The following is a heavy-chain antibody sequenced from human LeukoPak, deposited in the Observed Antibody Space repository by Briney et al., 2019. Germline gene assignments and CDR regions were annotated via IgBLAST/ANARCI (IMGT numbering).Heavy chain of an antibody. CDR3: ANDYDSSGYYYY. Sequence: PGGSLRLSCAASGFTSSSYAMHWVRQAPGKGLEWVAVISYDGSNKYYADSVKGRFTISRDNSKNTLYLQMNSLRAEDTAVYYCANDYDSSGYYYYWGQGTLVTVSS. D-gene: IGHD3-22*01. V-gene: IGHV3-30-3*02. CDR1: GFTSSSYA. J-gene: IGHJ4*02. CDR2: ISYDGSNK.